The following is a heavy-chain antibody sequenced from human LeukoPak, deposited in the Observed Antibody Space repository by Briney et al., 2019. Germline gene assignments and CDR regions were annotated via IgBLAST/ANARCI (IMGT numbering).Heavy chain of an antibody. J-gene: IGHJ4*02. D-gene: IGHD3-22*01. CDR1: GFAFSSYA. V-gene: IGHV3-23*01. CDR3: AIMHGYYDGSGFWVQ. Sequence: PGGSLRLSCAASGFAFSSYAMSWVPQAPGKGLEWVSFISPSGDRTSNADSVEGRFTISRDNTGNTLYLQMNSLRDEDTGVYYCAIMHGYYDGSGFWVQWGQGTLVTVSS. CDR2: ISPSGDRT.